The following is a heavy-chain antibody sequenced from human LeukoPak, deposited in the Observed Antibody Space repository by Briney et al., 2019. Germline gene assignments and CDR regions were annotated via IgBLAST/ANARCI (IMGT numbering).Heavy chain of an antibody. J-gene: IGHJ4*02. CDR1: GYTFTSYD. D-gene: IGHD3-22*01. V-gene: IGHV1-8*01. CDR2: MNPNSGNT. Sequence: ASVKVSCKASGYTFTSYDINWVRQATGQGLEWMGWMNPNSGNTGYAQKFQGRVTMTRNTSISTAYMERSSLRSEDTAVYYCARGRPYYYDSSGYFFDYWGQGTLVTVSS. CDR3: ARGRPYYYDSSGYFFDY.